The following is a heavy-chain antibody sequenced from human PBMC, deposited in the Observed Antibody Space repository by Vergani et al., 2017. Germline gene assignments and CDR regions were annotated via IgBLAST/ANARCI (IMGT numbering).Heavy chain of an antibody. CDR1: GYTFTGYY. V-gene: IGHV1-2*02. CDR2: INPNSGGT. Sequence: QVQLVQSGAEVKKPGASVKVSCKASGYTFTGYYMHWVRQAPGQGLEWMGWINPNSGGTNYAQKFQGRVTMTRDTSISTAYMELSRLRSDDTAVYYCVRVDKRLLFDSKPDYWGQGTLVTVSS. J-gene: IGHJ4*02. D-gene: IGHD2-21*02. CDR3: VRVDKRLLFDSKPDY.